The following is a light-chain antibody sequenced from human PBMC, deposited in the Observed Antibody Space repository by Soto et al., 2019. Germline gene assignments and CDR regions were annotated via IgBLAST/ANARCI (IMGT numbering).Light chain of an antibody. J-gene: IGKJ1*01. V-gene: IGKV3-15*01. CDR2: GAS. CDR3: QQYDNWPRT. CDR1: QSVSSN. Sequence: EIVMTQSPATLSVSPGERATLSCRASQSVSSNLAWYQQKPGQAPRLLISGASTRDTGIPARFSGSGSGTEFTLTISSLQSEDFAVYYCQQYDNWPRTFGQVTKVEIK.